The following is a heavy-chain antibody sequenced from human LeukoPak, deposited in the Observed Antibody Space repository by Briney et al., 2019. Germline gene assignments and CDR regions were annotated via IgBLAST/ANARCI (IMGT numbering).Heavy chain of an antibody. V-gene: IGHV3-11*04. CDR3: ARYYYDSSGYYYKDY. CDR1: GFTFSDYY. CDR2: ISSSGSTI. D-gene: IGHD3-22*01. J-gene: IGHJ4*02. Sequence: PGGSLRLSCAASGFTFSDYYMSWIRQAPGKGLEWVSYISSSGSTIYYADSVKGRFTISRDNAKNSLYLQMNSLRAEDTAMYYCARYYYDSSGYYYKDYWGRGTLVTVSS.